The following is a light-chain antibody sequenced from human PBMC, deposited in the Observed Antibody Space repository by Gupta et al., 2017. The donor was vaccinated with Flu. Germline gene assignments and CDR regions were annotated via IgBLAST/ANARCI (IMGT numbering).Light chain of an antibody. CDR3: QQYDSPPWT. Sequence: GDRVTISCRDSQNIRRWLTWYQQKAGKAPKLLIEKASNLQSGVPSRFGGSGSGTEFTLTISSLQPEEAATYYCQQYDSPPWTFGQGTKVEI. J-gene: IGKJ1*01. V-gene: IGKV1-5*03. CDR2: KAS. CDR1: QNIRRW.